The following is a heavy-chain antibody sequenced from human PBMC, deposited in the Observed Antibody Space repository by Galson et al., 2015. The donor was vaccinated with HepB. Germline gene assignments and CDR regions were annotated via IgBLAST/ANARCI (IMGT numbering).Heavy chain of an antibody. CDR2: ISYDGSNK. CDR3: ARDGRCGDTPCKGWFDP. D-gene: IGHD1-1*01. CDR1: GFIFSSSA. Sequence: SLRLSCAASGFIFSSSAMHWVRQAPGKGLEWVALISYDGSNKYYADSVKGRLTISRDNSKSTLYLEMNSLRVEDTAVYYCARDGRCGDTPCKGWFDPWGQGTLVTVYS. J-gene: IGHJ5*02. V-gene: IGHV3-30*03.